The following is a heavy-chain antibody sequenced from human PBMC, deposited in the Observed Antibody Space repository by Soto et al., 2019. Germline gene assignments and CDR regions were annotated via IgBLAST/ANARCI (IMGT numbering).Heavy chain of an antibody. Sequence: EVQLSESGGGLVQPGGSLRLSCEVSGFSFSTYGVTWVRQAPGKGLEGVGGVSGGSGTTHYADSVKGRFTITGDNSKNTVYLQMNSLRVEDTAVYYCAKWNGYGDHWGQGTLVTVSS. CDR3: AKWNGYGDH. D-gene: IGHD1-1*01. CDR1: GFSFSTYG. J-gene: IGHJ4*02. V-gene: IGHV3-23*01. CDR2: VSGGSGTT.